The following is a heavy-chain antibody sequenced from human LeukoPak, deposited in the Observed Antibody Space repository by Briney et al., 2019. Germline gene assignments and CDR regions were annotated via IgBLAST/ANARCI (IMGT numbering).Heavy chain of an antibody. J-gene: IGHJ5*02. CDR2: IYYSGST. CDR1: GGSISSGGYC. Sequence: SETLSLTCTVSGGSISSGGYCWSWIRQHPGKGLEWIVYIYYSGSTYYNPSLKSRLTISVDTSKNQFSLKLSSVTAADTAVYYCARDRGTAAEGLFDPCGQGSMVSVSS. D-gene: IGHD3-10*01. CDR3: ARDRGTAAEGLFDP. V-gene: IGHV4-31*03.